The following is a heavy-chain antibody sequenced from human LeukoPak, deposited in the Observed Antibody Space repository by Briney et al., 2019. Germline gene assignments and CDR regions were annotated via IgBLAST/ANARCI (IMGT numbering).Heavy chain of an antibody. D-gene: IGHD1-26*01. J-gene: IGHJ4*02. CDR3: ARVGASGSFDY. CDR1: GFTFSSYA. CDR2: INWNGGST. V-gene: IGHV3-20*04. Sequence: GGSLRLSCAASGFTFSSYAMSWVRQASGKGLEWVSGINWNGGSTGYADSVKGRFTISRDNAKNSLYLQMNSLRAEDTALYYCARVGASGSFDYWGQGTLVTVSS.